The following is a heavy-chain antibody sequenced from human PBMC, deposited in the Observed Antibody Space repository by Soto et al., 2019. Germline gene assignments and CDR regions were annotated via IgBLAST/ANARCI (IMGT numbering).Heavy chain of an antibody. Sequence: SETLSHTCSFSGGTITGGRSSWNWIRQSPGKGLEWIAYIYHSGSTYYNPSLKSRVTISVDRSENQFSLKLTSVTAADTAVYYCVRESVASGPNYFDTWGPGTLVTVSS. V-gene: IGHV4-30-2*06. J-gene: IGHJ5*02. D-gene: IGHD6-6*01. CDR2: IYHSGST. CDR3: VRESVASGPNYFDT. CDR1: GGTITGGRSS.